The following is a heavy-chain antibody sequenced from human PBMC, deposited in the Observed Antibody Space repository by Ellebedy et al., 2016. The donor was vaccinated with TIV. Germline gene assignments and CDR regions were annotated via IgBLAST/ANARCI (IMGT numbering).Heavy chain of an antibody. CDR3: ARDLDRNYPGAYFDY. J-gene: IGHJ4*02. CDR2: ISGNGDNT. CDR1: GITFSSYT. D-gene: IGHD4-11*01. V-gene: IGHV3-23*01. Sequence: GESLKISCAASGITFSSYTMSWVRQAPGKGLEWVSAISGNGDNTYYADSVKGRFTISRDNSKDTLYLQMNSLRAEDTAVYYCARDLDRNYPGAYFDYWGQGTLVTVSA.